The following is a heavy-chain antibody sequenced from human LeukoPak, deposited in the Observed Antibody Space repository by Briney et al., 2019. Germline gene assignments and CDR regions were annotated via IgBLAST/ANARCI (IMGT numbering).Heavy chain of an antibody. V-gene: IGHV1-8*01. Sequence: ASVKVSCKASGYTFTSYDINWVRQAIGQGLEWMGWMNPNSGNTGYAQKFQGRVTMTRNTSISTAYMELSSLRSEDTAVYYCARAPIGSRLQTNWGQGTLVTVSS. CDR1: GYTFTSYD. CDR2: MNPNSGNT. CDR3: ARAPIGSRLQTN. J-gene: IGHJ4*02. D-gene: IGHD2-15*01.